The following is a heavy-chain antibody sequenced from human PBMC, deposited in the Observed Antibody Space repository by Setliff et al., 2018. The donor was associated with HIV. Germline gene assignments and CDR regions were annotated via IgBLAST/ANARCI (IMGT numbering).Heavy chain of an antibody. V-gene: IGHV4-4*07. CDR2: IYSSGAT. CDR1: GDSFSIHY. J-gene: IGHJ2*01. Sequence: SETLSLTCSVSGDSFSIHYRNWIRQPAGKGLEWIGRIYSSGATSYNPSLRSRVTMSVDTSKNQLSLTLDSMTAADTAVYYCAKDRGYYFDLWGRGILVTVSS. D-gene: IGHD3-10*01. CDR3: AKDRGYYFDL.